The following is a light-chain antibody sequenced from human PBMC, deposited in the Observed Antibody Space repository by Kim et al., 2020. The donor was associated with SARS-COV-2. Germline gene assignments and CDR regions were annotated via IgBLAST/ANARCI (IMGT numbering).Light chain of an antibody. V-gene: IGLV3-21*04. J-gene: IGLJ2*01. CDR2: YDK. CDR1: GIGRKV. Sequence: APGETARIPCGGDGIGRKVVQWYQQRPGQAPVLVIFYDKDRPSGIPERFSGSNSGDTATLTISRVEAGDEADYYCQVYDSDTDHRIFGGGTQLTVL. CDR3: QVYDSDTDHRI.